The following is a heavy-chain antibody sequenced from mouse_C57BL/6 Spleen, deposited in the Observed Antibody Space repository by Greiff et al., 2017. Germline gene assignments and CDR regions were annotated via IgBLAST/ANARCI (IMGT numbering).Heavy chain of an antibody. Sequence: QVQLQQPGAELVRPGSSVKLSCKASGYTFTSYWMDWVKQRPGQGLEWIGNIYPSDSETHYNQKFKDKATLTVDKSSSTAYMQLSSLTSEDSAVYYCARSEYYGSSAYYFGYWGQGATLTVSS. CDR2: IYPSDSET. CDR1: GYTFTSYW. V-gene: IGHV1-61*01. D-gene: IGHD1-1*01. CDR3: ARSEYYGSSAYYFGY. J-gene: IGHJ2*01.